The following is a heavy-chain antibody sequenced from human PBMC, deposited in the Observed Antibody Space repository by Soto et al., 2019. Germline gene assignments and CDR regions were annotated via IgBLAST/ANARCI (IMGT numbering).Heavy chain of an antibody. Sequence: SETLSLTCTVSGGSISSSSYYWGWIRQPPGKGLEWIGSIYYSGSTYYNPSLKSRVTISVDTSKNQFSLKVEDTAVYYCVIDVPNDVYPYDYWGHGTLVTAPQ. CDR2: IYYSGST. J-gene: IGHJ4*01. CDR3: NDVYPYDY. D-gene: IGHD3-10*02. V-gene: IGHV4-39*01. CDR1: GGSISSSSYY.